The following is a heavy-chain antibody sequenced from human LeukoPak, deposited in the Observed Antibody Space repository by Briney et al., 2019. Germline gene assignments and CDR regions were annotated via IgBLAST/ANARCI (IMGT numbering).Heavy chain of an antibody. J-gene: IGHJ4*02. V-gene: IGHV1-3*01. CDR2: INAGKGNP. D-gene: IGHD3-3*01. Sequence: ASVKVSCKASGYTFTSYAMHRVRHAHGQRLERMRWINAGKGNPKYLHKFQGRFTITRDTSESTAYRKLRSLRADDTALYYFFFEENTAYEMIDYWGQGTLVTVSS. CDR1: GYTFTSYA. CDR3: FFEENTAYEMIDY.